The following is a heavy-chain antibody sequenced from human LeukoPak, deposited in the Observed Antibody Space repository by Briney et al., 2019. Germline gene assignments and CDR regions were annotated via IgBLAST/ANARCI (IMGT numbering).Heavy chain of an antibody. V-gene: IGHV3-7*01. J-gene: IGHJ6*02. D-gene: IGHD2/OR15-2a*01. CDR1: GFTFSSYL. Sequence: PGGALRLSCAASGFTFSSYLVSWVRQAPGKGLEWVANIKQDGSEKYYVDSVKGRFTISRDNAKNSLYLQMNSLRAEDTAVYYCARDNWAVIGYYYYGMDVWGQGTTVTVSS. CDR2: IKQDGSEK. CDR3: ARDNWAVIGYYYYGMDV.